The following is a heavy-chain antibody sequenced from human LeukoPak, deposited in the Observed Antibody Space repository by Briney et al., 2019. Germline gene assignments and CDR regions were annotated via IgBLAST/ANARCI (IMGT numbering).Heavy chain of an antibody. Sequence: PSQTLSLTGTVSGGSISSGGYYWSWIRQPPGKGLEWIGYIYHSGSTYYNPSLKSRVTISVDRSKNQFSLKLSSVTAADTAVYYCARYSSSSPSAFDIWGQGTMVTVSS. CDR1: GGSISSGGYY. J-gene: IGHJ3*02. CDR3: ARYSSSSPSAFDI. V-gene: IGHV4-30-2*01. CDR2: IYHSGST. D-gene: IGHD6-6*01.